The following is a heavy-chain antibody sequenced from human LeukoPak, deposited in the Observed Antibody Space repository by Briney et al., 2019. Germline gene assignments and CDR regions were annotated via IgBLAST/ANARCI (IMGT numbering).Heavy chain of an antibody. D-gene: IGHD5-24*01. CDR1: EYRFPIFW. CDR3: ARSKEMATISGFND. Sequence: AGAPLKISGRVFEYRFPIFWFGGVRRMPGKGLEWMGIIYPGNSDTSFSPSFQAQVTISADKSLSPASLHWSGWKATATAMYYCARSKEMATISGFNDWGQGTLVTVS. CDR2: IYPGNSDT. J-gene: IGHJ4*02. V-gene: IGHV5-51*01.